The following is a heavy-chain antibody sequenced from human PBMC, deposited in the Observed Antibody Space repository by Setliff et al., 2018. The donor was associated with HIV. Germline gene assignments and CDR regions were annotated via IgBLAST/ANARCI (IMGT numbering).Heavy chain of an antibody. V-gene: IGHV1-18*04. CDR1: GYTFTDYY. CDR2: ISPANGNT. CDR3: ARCGAGEWHLYMDV. D-gene: IGHD3-16*01. J-gene: IGHJ6*03. Sequence: ASVKVSCKASGYTFTDYYMHWVRQAPGQGLEWMGWISPANGNTNYAQNVRGRVTMVTETSTSTVYMELSSLRSEDTAVYYCARCGAGEWHLYMDVWGKGTAVTVSS.